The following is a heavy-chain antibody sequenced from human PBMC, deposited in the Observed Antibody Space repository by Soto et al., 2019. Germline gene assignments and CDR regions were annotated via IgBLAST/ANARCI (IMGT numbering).Heavy chain of an antibody. CDR3: ARHDDSGRFINDFDI. CDR1: GGSISSGGYY. J-gene: IGHJ3*02. D-gene: IGHD1-26*01. CDR2: IYYSGST. V-gene: IGHV4-39*01. Sequence: PSETLSLTCTVSGGSISSGGYYWSWIRQHPGKGLEWIGYIYYSGSTYYNPSLKSRVTISVDTSKNQFSLKVTSVTATDTAVYYCARHDDSGRFINDFDIWGQGTMVTVSS.